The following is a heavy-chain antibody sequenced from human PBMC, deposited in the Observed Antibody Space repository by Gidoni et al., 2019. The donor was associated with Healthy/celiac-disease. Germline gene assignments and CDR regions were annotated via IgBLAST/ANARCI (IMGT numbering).Heavy chain of an antibody. CDR1: GFTFSSYA. V-gene: IGHV3-23*01. J-gene: IGHJ4*02. CDR3: AKDERVLRYFDWHLPYRGSYFDY. Sequence: EVQLLESGGGLVQPGGSLRLSCAASGFTFSSYAMSWVRQAPGKGLEWVSAISGSGGSTYYADSVKGRFTISRDNSKNTLYLQMNSLRAEDTAVYYCAKDERVLRYFDWHLPYRGSYFDYWGQGTLVTVSS. CDR2: ISGSGGST. D-gene: IGHD3-9*01.